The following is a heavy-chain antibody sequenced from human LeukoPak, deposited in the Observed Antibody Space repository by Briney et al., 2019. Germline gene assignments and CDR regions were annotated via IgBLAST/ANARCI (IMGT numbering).Heavy chain of an antibody. Sequence: PGGSLRLSCAASGFTFDDYAMHWVRQAPGKGLEWVSLISGDGGSTYYADSVKGRFTNSRDNSKNSLYLQMNSLRTEDTALYYCAKIYDSSGPYDAFDIWGQGTMVTVSS. D-gene: IGHD3-22*01. CDR1: GFTFDDYA. J-gene: IGHJ3*02. CDR3: AKIYDSSGPYDAFDI. V-gene: IGHV3-43*02. CDR2: ISGDGGST.